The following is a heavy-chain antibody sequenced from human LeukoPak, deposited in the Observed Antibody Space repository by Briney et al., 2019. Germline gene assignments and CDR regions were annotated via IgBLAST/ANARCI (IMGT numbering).Heavy chain of an antibody. CDR1: GFTFSSYA. V-gene: IGHV3-23*01. CDR3: ARVYNYVFDY. D-gene: IGHD3-10*02. Sequence: PGGSLRLSCAASGFTFSSYAMSWVRQAPGKGLEWVSAISGSGGSTYYADSAKGRFTISRDNSKNTLYLQMNSLRAEDTAVYYCARVYNYVFDYWGQGTLVTVSS. CDR2: ISGSGGST. J-gene: IGHJ4*02.